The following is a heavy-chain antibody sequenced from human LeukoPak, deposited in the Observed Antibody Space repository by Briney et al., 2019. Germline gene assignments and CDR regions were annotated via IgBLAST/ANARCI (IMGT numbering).Heavy chain of an antibody. CDR1: GYTFTSYG. CDR3: ARVGYGSGWYSLDFDY. CDR2: ISAYNGNT. V-gene: IGHV1-18*01. Sequence: GASVKVSCKASGYTFTSYGISWVRQAPGQALEWMGWISAYNGNTNYAQKLQGRVTMTTDTSTSTAYMELRSLRSDDTAVYYCARVGYGSGWYSLDFDYWGQGTLVTVSS. J-gene: IGHJ4*02. D-gene: IGHD6-19*01.